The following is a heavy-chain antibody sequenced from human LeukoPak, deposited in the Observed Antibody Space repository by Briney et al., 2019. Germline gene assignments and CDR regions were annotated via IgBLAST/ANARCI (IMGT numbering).Heavy chain of an antibody. CDR1: GFTFSNYA. V-gene: IGHV3-23*01. Sequence: PGGSLRLSCAASGFTFSNYAMSWVRQAPGKGLEWVSSIRGSGSSTYFADSVKGRFTISRDNSKNTLYLQMNSLRAEDTAVYYCAKYAPPTTVVTRYFDYWGQGTLVTVSS. J-gene: IGHJ4*02. CDR3: AKYAPPTTVVTRYFDY. CDR2: IRGSGSST. D-gene: IGHD4-23*01.